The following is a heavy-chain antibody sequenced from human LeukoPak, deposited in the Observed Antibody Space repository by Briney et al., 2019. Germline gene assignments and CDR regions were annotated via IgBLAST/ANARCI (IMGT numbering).Heavy chain of an antibody. Sequence: ASVKVSFKASGYTFTGYYMHWVRQAPGQGLEWMGWINPNSGGTNYAQKFQGRVTMTRDTSISTAYMELSRLRSDDTAVYYCARYGIGGRFYYYMDVWGKGTTVTVSS. J-gene: IGHJ6*03. CDR3: ARYGIGGRFYYYMDV. V-gene: IGHV1-2*02. CDR2: INPNSGGT. CDR1: GYTFTGYY. D-gene: IGHD1-26*01.